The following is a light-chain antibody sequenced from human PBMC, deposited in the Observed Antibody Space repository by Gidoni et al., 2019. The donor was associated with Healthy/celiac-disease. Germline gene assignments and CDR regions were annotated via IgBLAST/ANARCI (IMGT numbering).Light chain of an antibody. Sequence: DIVMTQFPDSLAVSLGERATNNCKSSQSVLYSSHNKNYLAWYQQKPGQPPKLLIYWASTRDSRVPDRFSGSGSGTDFTLTISSLQAEDVAVYYCQQYYSTPFTFGPGTKVDIK. V-gene: IGKV4-1*01. J-gene: IGKJ3*01. CDR1: QSVLYSSHNKNY. CDR3: QQYYSTPFT. CDR2: WAS.